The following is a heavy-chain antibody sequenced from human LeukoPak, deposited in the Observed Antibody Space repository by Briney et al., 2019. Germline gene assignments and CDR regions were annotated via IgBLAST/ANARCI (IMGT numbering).Heavy chain of an antibody. CDR1: GYSISSGYY. Sequence: PSETLSLTCTVSGYSISSGYYWGWIRQPPGKGLEWIGSIYHSGSTYYSPSLKSRVTISVDTSKNQFSLKLCSVTAADTAVYYCARVSNGAFDIWGQGTMVTVSS. V-gene: IGHV4-38-2*02. CDR3: ARVSNGAFDI. J-gene: IGHJ3*02. D-gene: IGHD2-8*01. CDR2: IYHSGST.